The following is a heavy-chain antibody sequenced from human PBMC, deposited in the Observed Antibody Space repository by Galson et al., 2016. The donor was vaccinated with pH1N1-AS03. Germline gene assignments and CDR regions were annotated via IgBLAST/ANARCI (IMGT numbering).Heavy chain of an antibody. D-gene: IGHD4-23*01. CDR3: ASVTSAWPTVGAFGI. CDR1: GFTISSKY. J-gene: IGHJ3*02. V-gene: IGHV3-66*02. CDR2: IYSGGST. Sequence: LRLSCAVSGFTISSKYMSWVRQAPEKGLEWVSSIYSGGSTYYTDSVKGRFTISRDDSKATLFLQMSSLRPEDTAVYYCASVTSAWPTVGAFGIWGQGTVVTASS.